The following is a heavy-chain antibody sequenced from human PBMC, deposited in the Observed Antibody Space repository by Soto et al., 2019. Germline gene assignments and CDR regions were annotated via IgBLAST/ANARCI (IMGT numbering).Heavy chain of an antibody. V-gene: IGHV5-51*01. D-gene: IGHD2-15*01. CDR1: DYSLTDYW. CDR2: MYPGASET. J-gene: IGHJ6*03. CDR3: ARQSCNGGRCYGWNYYYMDV. Sequence: GESLKISCKSSDYSLTDYWVAWVRQVPGEGLEWMGLMYPGASETRYSPSFQGRISISVDMSIRSAYLQWSSLRASDTGIYYCARQSCNGGRCYGWNYYYMDVWGKGTSVTVSS.